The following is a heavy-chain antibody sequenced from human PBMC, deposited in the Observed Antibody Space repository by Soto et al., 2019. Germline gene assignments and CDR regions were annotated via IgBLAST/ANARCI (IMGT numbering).Heavy chain of an antibody. J-gene: IGHJ3*02. CDR2: IYYSGST. V-gene: IGHV4-30-4*01. D-gene: IGHD3-10*01. CDR1: CRTIRSGVDY. Sequence: PSRTKSLKSTVSCRTIRSGVDYWGWIRQQPGKGMEWIGYIYYSGSTYYNPSLKSRVTISVDTSKNQLSLKLSYVTAADTAVYYCARDEATLITWYAFDIWGQGTMVS. CDR3: ARDEATLITWYAFDI.